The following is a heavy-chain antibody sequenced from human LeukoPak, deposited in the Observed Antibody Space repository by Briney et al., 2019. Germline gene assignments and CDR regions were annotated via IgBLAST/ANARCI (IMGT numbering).Heavy chain of an antibody. Sequence: PSETLSLTCAVYGGSFSGYYWSWIRQPPGKGLEWIGEINHSGSTNYNPSLKSRVTISVDTSKNQFSLKLSSVTAADTAVYYCASLIVGANKGYAFDIWGQGTMVTVSS. V-gene: IGHV4-34*01. CDR3: ASLIVGANKGYAFDI. CDR2: INHSGST. J-gene: IGHJ3*02. D-gene: IGHD1-26*01. CDR1: GGSFSGYY.